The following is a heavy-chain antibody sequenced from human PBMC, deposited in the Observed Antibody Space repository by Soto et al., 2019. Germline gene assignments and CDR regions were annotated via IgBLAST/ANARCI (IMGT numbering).Heavy chain of an antibody. V-gene: IGHV1-69*08. CDR1: GGTFSSYT. D-gene: IGHD3-22*01. CDR3: ARDSSGYYSFDY. Sequence: QVQLVQSGAEVKKPGSSVKVSCKASGGTFSSYTISWVRQAPGQGLEWMGRIIPILGIANYAQKFQGRVTITGDKSTSTAYMELSSLRSEDTAVYYCARDSSGYYSFDYWGQGTLVTVSS. J-gene: IGHJ4*02. CDR2: IIPILGIA.